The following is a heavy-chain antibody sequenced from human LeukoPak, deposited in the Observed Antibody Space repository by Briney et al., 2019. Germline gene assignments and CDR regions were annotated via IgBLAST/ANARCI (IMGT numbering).Heavy chain of an antibody. D-gene: IGHD5-18*01. J-gene: IGHJ4*02. CDR1: GFPFSSYE. Sequence: GGSLRLSCAASGFPFSSYEMNWVRQAPGKGLEWVSYISSSGSTIYYADSVKGRFTISRDNAKNSLYLQMNSLRAEDTAVYYCARAPGGYSYGTPNFDYWGQGTLVIVSS. CDR2: ISSSGSTI. CDR3: ARAPGGYSYGTPNFDY. V-gene: IGHV3-48*03.